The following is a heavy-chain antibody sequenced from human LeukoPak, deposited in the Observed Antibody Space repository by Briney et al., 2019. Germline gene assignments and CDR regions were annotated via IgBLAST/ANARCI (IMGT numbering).Heavy chain of an antibody. D-gene: IGHD3-3*01. CDR3: AGSPGDFWSGYSRNWFDP. V-gene: IGHV4-59*08. J-gene: IGHJ5*02. CDR2: IYYSGST. Sequence: SETLSLTCTVSGGSISSYYWSWIRQPPGKGLEWIGYIYYSGSTNYNPSLKSRVTISVDTSKNQFSQKLSSVTAADTAVYYCAGSPGDFWSGYSRNWFDPWGQGTLVTVSS. CDR1: GGSISSYY.